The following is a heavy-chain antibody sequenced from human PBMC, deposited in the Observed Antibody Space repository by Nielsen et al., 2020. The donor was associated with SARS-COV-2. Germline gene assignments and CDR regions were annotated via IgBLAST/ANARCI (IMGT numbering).Heavy chain of an antibody. Sequence: SCAASGFTFSSYGMHWVRQAPGKGLEWVAVIWYDGSNKYYADSVKGRFTISRDNSKNTLYLQMNSLRAEDTAVYYCARERYSSGPYYFDYWGQGTLVTVSS. CDR3: ARERYSSGPYYFDY. J-gene: IGHJ4*02. CDR1: GFTFSSYG. CDR2: IWYDGSNK. D-gene: IGHD6-19*01. V-gene: IGHV3-33*01.